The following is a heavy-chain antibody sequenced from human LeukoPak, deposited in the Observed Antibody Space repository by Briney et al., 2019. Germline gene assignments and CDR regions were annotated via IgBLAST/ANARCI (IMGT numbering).Heavy chain of an antibody. J-gene: IGHJ6*02. CDR2: ISGSGGST. CDR1: GFTFSSYV. Sequence: GGSLRLSCAASGFTFSSYVMNWVRQAPGKGLEWVSAISGSGGSTYYADSVKGRFTISRDNSKNTLYLQMNSLRAEDTAVYYSAKGIRGIVVVVAAPRNGMDVWGQGTTVTVSS. CDR3: AKGIRGIVVVVAAPRNGMDV. D-gene: IGHD2-15*01. V-gene: IGHV3-23*01.